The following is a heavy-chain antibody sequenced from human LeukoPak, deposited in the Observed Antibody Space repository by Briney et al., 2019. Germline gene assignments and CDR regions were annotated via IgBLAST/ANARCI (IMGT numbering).Heavy chain of an antibody. CDR1: GYSISSGYY. V-gene: IGHV4-38-2*01. CDR3: ARRKQVPEFDP. J-gene: IGHJ5*02. Sequence: SETLSLTCAVSGYSISSGYYWGWSRPPPGKRLGWIGSIYHSGSTYYNPSLKSRVAISVDTSKNQFSLKLSSVTAADTAVYYCARRKQVPEFDPWGQGTLVTVSS. CDR2: IYHSGST.